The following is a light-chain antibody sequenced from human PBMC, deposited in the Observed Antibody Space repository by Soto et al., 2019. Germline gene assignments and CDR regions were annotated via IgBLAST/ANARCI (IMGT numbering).Light chain of an antibody. CDR3: QSYDSSLSAYV. Sequence: QSVLTQPPSVSGAPGQRVTFSCTGSSSNIGAGYDVHWYQQLPGTAPKLLIYGNSNRPSGVPDRFSGSKSGTSASLAITGLQAEAEADYYCQSYDSSLSAYVFGTGTKVTVL. CDR1: SSNIGAGYD. J-gene: IGLJ1*01. CDR2: GNS. V-gene: IGLV1-40*01.